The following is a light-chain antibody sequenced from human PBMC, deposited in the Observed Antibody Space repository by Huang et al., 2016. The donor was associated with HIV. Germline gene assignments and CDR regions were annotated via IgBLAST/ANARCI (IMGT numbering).Light chain of an antibody. J-gene: IGKJ1*01. V-gene: IGKV3-11*01. CDR1: QSVSSY. Sequence: EIVLTQSPGTLSLSPGESATLSCRASQSVSSYLAWYQQKPGRAPRLLIYDASNRATGIPARFSGSGSGTDFTLTISSLEPEDFAVYYCQQASNWPPTFGQGTKVEIK. CDR3: QQASNWPPT. CDR2: DAS.